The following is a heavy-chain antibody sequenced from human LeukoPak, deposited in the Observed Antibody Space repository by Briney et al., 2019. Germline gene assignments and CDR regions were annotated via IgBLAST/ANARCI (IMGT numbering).Heavy chain of an antibody. D-gene: IGHD2-2*01. V-gene: IGHV4-59*01. CDR1: GGSISNYY. CDR3: ARAPGYCSSTSCYAPRAFDY. J-gene: IGHJ4*02. Sequence: PSETLSLTCTVSGGSISNYYWSWIRQPPGKGLEWIGYIYYSGSTNYNPSLKSRVTISVDTSKNQFSLKLSSVTAADTAVYYCARAPGYCSSTSCYAPRAFDYWGQGTLVTVSS. CDR2: IYYSGST.